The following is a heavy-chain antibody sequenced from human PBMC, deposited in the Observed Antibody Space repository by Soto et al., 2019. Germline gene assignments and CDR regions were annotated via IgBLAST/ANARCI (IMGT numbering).Heavy chain of an antibody. CDR2: ISGSGGNT. D-gene: IGHD3-9*01. J-gene: IGHJ4*02. CDR1: GFTFSSYV. V-gene: IGHV3-23*01. Sequence: EVQLLESGGGLVQPGGSLRLSCAASGFTFSSYVMSWVRQAPGKGLEWVSAISGSGGNTFYADSVKGRFTVSRDNSKNTLSLQMDSLRAEDTAIYYCAKAEDNYDVLTGYYLGNYHFDYWGQGTLVTVSS. CDR3: AKAEDNYDVLTGYYLGNYHFDY.